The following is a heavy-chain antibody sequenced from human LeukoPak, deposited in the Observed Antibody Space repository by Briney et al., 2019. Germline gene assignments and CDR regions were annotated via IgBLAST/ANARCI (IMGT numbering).Heavy chain of an antibody. J-gene: IGHJ6*02. V-gene: IGHV4-59*01. CDR2: IYYSGST. Sequence: SETLSLACTVSGGSISSYYWSWIRQPPGKGLEWIAYIYYSGSTNYNPSFKSRVTISVDTSKNQFSLKLSSVTAADTAVYYCARSRQLYSSGWYYYYGMDVWGQGTTVTVSS. CDR1: GGSISSYY. CDR3: ARSRQLYSSGWYYYYGMDV. D-gene: IGHD6-19*01.